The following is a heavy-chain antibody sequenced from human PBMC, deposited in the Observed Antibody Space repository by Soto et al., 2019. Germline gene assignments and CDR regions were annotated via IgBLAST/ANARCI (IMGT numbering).Heavy chain of an antibody. J-gene: IGHJ4*02. D-gene: IGHD6-19*01. CDR2: INAGNGNT. CDR1: GYTFTHYA. Sequence: QVHLVQSGAEVKKPGASVKISCEASGYTFTHYAIHWLRQAPGQSLEWVGWINAGNGNTKYSQKLQGRVTITRETYAGSAYKDLTSRRSEDTALYYCVRDGEQWLAYYFDYWGQGTLVTVSS. V-gene: IGHV1-3*01. CDR3: VRDGEQWLAYYFDY.